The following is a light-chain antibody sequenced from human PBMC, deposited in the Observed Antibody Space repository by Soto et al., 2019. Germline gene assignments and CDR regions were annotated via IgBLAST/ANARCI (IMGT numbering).Light chain of an antibody. CDR2: GAS. CDR1: QSVSSSY. CDR3: QQYGSSRGT. V-gene: IGKV3-20*01. Sequence: EIVLTQSPGTLSLSPGERATLSCRASQSVSSSYLAWYQQNRGQAPRLLIYGASSRAPGIPDRFGGSGSGTDFTLTISRLEHEDFAVYYCQQYGSSRGTFGQGTKVEIK. J-gene: IGKJ1*01.